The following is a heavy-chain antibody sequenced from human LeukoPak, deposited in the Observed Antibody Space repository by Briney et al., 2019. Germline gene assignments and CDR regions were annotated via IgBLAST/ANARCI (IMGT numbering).Heavy chain of an antibody. CDR1: GGSINSTTYY. CDR2: IYYSGST. CDR3: ARGSIAAAEGSHWFDP. J-gene: IGHJ5*02. D-gene: IGHD6-13*01. Sequence: SETLSLTCTVSGGSINSTTYYWGWIRQPPGKGLEWIGTIYYSGSTYYNPSLKSRVSISLDSSKNQFSLKLSSVTAADTAVYYCARGSIAAAEGSHWFDPWGQGTLVTVSS. V-gene: IGHV4-39*07.